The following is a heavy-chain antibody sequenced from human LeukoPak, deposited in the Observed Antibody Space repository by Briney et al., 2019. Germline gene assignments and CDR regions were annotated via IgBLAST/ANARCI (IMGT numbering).Heavy chain of an antibody. J-gene: IGHJ3*02. D-gene: IGHD3-10*01. Sequence: PGGSLRLSCATSGFTFSNAWMSWVRQAPGKGLEWVGRIKSKTDGGTTDYAAPVKGRFTISRDDSKNTLYLQMNSLKTEDAAVYYCTTDRAYRYYSILEPTFDIWGQGTMVTVSS. CDR1: GFTFSNAW. V-gene: IGHV3-15*01. CDR3: TTDRAYRYYSILEPTFDI. CDR2: IKSKTDGGTT.